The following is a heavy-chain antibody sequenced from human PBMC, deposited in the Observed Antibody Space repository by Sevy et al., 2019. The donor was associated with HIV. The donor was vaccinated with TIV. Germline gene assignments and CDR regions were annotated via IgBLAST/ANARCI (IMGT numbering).Heavy chain of an antibody. V-gene: IGHV4-39*02. D-gene: IGHD6-19*01. J-gene: IGHJ2*01. Sequence: SETLSLTCTVSGGSIRSSSYYWGWIRQPPGKGLEWIGSFYSTGSTSYNPSLRSRVTISVDTSKNLFSLKLTSVIATDTAVYYCATPRATGWPEGTGGYFALWGRGTLVTVSS. CDR3: ATPRATGWPEGTGGYFAL. CDR1: GGSIRSSSYY. CDR2: FYSTGST.